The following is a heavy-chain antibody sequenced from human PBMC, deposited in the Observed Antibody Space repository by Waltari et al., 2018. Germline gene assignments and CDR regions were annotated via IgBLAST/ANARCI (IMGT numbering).Heavy chain of an antibody. J-gene: IGHJ4*02. D-gene: IGHD1-1*01. CDR3: ARGTTARDLFFFDY. CDR2: IITIFGTA. CDR1: GGTFSSYA. Sequence: QVQLVQSGAEVKKPGSSVKVSCKASGGTFSSYAISWVRQAPGQGLEWMGRIITIFGTANYEQKFQGRVTITADKSTSTAYMELSSLRSEDTAVYYCARGTTARDLFFFDYWGQGTLVTVSS. V-gene: IGHV1-69*13.